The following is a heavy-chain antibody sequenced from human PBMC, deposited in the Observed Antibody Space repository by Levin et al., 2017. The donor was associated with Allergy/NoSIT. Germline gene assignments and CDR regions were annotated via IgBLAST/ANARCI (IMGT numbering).Heavy chain of an antibody. CDR2: ISWNSGSI. CDR1: GFTFDDYA. Sequence: AGGSLRLSCAASGFTFDDYAMHWVRQAPGKGLEWVSGISWNSGSIGYADSVKGRFTISRDNAKNSLYLQMNSLRAEDTALYYCAKSAWDPGDSSGYQLDYWGQGTLVTVSS. D-gene: IGHD3-22*01. CDR3: AKSAWDPGDSSGYQLDY. J-gene: IGHJ4*02. V-gene: IGHV3-9*01.